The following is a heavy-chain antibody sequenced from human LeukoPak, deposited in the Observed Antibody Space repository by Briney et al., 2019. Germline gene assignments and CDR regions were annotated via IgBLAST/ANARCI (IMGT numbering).Heavy chain of an antibody. CDR1: GFTFSTYV. V-gene: IGHV3-23*01. Sequence: GGSLRLSCAASGFTFSTYVMSWVRQAPGKGLEWVSAISGSGGSTYYADSVKGRFTISRDNSKNTLYLQMNSLRAEDTAVYYCAKRRSPMVRGVNVDYWGQGTLVTVSS. CDR2: ISGSGGST. J-gene: IGHJ4*02. D-gene: IGHD3-10*01. CDR3: AKRRSPMVRGVNVDY.